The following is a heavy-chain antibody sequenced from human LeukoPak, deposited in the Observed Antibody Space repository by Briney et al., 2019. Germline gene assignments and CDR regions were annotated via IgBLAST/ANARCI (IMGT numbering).Heavy chain of an antibody. CDR1: GYTFTSYD. D-gene: IGHD3-10*01. CDR2: MNPNSGNT. Sequence: GASVKVSCQASGYTFTSYDINWVRQATGQGLEWVGWMNPNSGNTGYAQKFQGRVTMTRNTSISTAYMELSSLRSEDTAVYYCARVVFSTLSGGKARRRYYFDYWGQGTLVTVSS. CDR3: ARVVFSTLSGGKARRRYYFDY. J-gene: IGHJ4*02. V-gene: IGHV1-8*01.